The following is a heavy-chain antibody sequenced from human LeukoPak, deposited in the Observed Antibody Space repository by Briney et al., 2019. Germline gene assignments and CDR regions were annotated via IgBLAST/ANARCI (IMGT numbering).Heavy chain of an antibody. CDR2: INQDASEI. V-gene: IGHV3-7*01. J-gene: IGHJ4*02. CDR1: GFTFSTYW. D-gene: IGHD2-21*02. Sequence: SGGSLRLSCAASGFTFSTYWMNWYRQAPGKGLEWVGNINQDASEINYVDSVRGRFTISRDNAKNSLHLQMNSLRAEDTVVYYCATDRDNSDWQKRFDSWGQGTLVTVSS. CDR3: ATDRDNSDWQKRFDS.